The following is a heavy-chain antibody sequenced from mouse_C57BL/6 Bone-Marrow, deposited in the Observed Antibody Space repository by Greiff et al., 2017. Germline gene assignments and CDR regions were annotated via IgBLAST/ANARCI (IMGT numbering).Heavy chain of an antibody. J-gene: IGHJ4*01. CDR2: IYPRDGST. Sequence: VQLQQSGPELVKPGASVKLSCKASGYTFTSYDINWVKQRPGQGLEWIGWIYPRDGSTKYNEKFKGKATLTVDTSSSTAYMELHSLTSEDSAVYFCARGAVVVPYAMDYWGQGTSVTVSS. CDR1: GYTFTSYD. V-gene: IGHV1-85*01. D-gene: IGHD1-1*01. CDR3: ARGAVVVPYAMDY.